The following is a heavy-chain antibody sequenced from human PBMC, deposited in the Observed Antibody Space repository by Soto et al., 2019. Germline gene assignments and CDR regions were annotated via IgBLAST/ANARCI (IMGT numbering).Heavy chain of an antibody. D-gene: IGHD3-10*01. Sequence: LRLSCAASGFTFSNYTMHWVRQAPRKGLEWVALISYDEIDKYFADAVKGRFTISRDNSKNTLYLQMDSLRAEDTAVYYCAGRSGSSDYWGRGTLVTVSS. V-gene: IGHV3-30*04. CDR3: AGRSGSSDY. J-gene: IGHJ4*02. CDR2: ISYDEIDK. CDR1: GFTFSNYT.